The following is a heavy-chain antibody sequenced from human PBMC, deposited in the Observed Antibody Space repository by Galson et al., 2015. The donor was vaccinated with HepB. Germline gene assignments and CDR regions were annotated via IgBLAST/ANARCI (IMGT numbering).Heavy chain of an antibody. CDR2: LSGSGAST. J-gene: IGHJ4*02. D-gene: IGHD3-22*01. Sequence: SLRLSCAASGFSFSSYAMSWVRQAPGKGLEWVSALSGSGASTYYADSVKGRFTISRDNSKNTLYLRMNSLRAEDTAVYYCAKDSHYDSTGYYGSTIDYWGQGTLVTVSS. V-gene: IGHV3-23*01. CDR1: GFSFSSYA. CDR3: AKDSHYDSTGYYGSTIDY.